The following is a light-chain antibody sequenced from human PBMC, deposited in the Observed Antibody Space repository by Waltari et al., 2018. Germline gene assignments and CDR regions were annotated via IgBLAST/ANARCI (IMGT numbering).Light chain of an antibody. J-gene: IGKJ2*01. CDR3: QHYHSLPYT. CDR1: QDITTS. V-gene: IGKV1-33*01. CDR2: DAS. Sequence: DIQLTQSPSSLSAAVGDRVTITCQETQDITTSLSWFQQKPGKAPQRLIYDASRLQAGVPSRFSGTVSGTAFSVTITSLQPEDSATYYCQHYHSLPYTFGRGTKLQIK.